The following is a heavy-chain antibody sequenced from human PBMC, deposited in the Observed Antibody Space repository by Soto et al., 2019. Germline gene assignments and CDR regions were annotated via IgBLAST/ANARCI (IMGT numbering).Heavy chain of an antibody. D-gene: IGHD2-15*01. Sequence: VQLVESGGGVVQPGRSLRLSCAASGFTFRTNGMHWVRQAPGKGLEWVANIKEDGSEKHYVDSARGRFTISRDNAKNSLYLQMNSLRVEDTAVYFCSRDVVVGAKALNYWGQGTLVTVSS. CDR1: GFTFRTNG. J-gene: IGHJ4*02. V-gene: IGHV3-7*01. CDR2: IKEDGSEK. CDR3: SRDVVVGAKALNY.